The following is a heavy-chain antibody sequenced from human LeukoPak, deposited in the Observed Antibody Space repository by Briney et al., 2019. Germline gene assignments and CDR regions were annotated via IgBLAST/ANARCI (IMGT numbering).Heavy chain of an antibody. CDR2: INPNSGGT. V-gene: IGHV1-2*02. Sequence: PWASVKVSCKASGYTFTGYYMHWVRQAPGQGLEWMGWINPNSGGTNYAQKFQGRVTMTRDTSISTAYMELSRLRSDDTAVYYCARDSGSYLGWFDPWGQGTLVTVSS. CDR1: GYTFTGYY. J-gene: IGHJ5*02. D-gene: IGHD1-26*01. CDR3: ARDSGSYLGWFDP.